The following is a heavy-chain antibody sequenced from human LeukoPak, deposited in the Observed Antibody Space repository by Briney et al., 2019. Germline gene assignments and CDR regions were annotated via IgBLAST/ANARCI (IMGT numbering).Heavy chain of an antibody. V-gene: IGHV3-7*04. CDR2: INQDGSEK. D-gene: IGHD3-10*01. Sequence: GGSLRLSCAASGFTFSNYWMSWVRQAPGKGLEWVANINQDGSEKYSVDSVKGRFTISRDDAKNSLYLQMNSLRAEDTAVYYCARAYYFDSRNYYNPTSSFDYWGQGTLVTVSS. J-gene: IGHJ4*02. CDR1: GFTFSNYW. CDR3: ARAYYFDSRNYYNPTSSFDY.